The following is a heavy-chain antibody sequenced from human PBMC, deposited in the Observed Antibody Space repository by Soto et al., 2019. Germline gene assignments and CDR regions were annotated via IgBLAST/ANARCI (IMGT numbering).Heavy chain of an antibody. CDR2: IWYDGSNK. Sequence: QVQLVESGGGVVQPGRSLRLSCAASGFTFSSYGMHWVRQAPGKGLEWVAVIWYDGSNKYYADSVKGRFTISRDNSKNTLYLQMNSLRAEDTAVYYCARDPDITMVRGPRTHDYGMDVWGQGTTVTVSS. J-gene: IGHJ6*02. CDR1: GFTFSSYG. CDR3: ARDPDITMVRGPRTHDYGMDV. D-gene: IGHD3-10*01. V-gene: IGHV3-33*01.